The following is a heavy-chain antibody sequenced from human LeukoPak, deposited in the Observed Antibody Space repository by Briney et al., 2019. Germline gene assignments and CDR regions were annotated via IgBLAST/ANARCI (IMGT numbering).Heavy chain of an antibody. D-gene: IGHD3-3*01. V-gene: IGHV4-59*08. CDR1: GGSISSYY. Sequence: SETLSLTCTVSGGSISSYYWSWIRQPPGKGLEWIGYIYYSGSTNYNPSLKSRVTISVDTSKNQFSLKPSSVTAADTAVYYCARRARSGYSWFDPWGQGTLVTVSS. CDR3: ARRARSGYSWFDP. J-gene: IGHJ5*02. CDR2: IYYSGST.